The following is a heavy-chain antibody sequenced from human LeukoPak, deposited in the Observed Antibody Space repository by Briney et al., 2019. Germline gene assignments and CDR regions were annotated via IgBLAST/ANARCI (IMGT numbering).Heavy chain of an antibody. CDR1: GGSISSGGYS. D-gene: IGHD1-14*01. Sequence: PSETLSLTCTVSGGSISSGGYSWSWIRQHPGKGLEWIGYIYYSGSTYYNPSLKSRVTISVDTSKNQFSLKLSSVTAADTAVYYCARDPANHNWFDPWGQGTLVTVSS. J-gene: IGHJ5*02. CDR3: ARDPANHNWFDP. V-gene: IGHV4-31*03. CDR2: IYYSGST.